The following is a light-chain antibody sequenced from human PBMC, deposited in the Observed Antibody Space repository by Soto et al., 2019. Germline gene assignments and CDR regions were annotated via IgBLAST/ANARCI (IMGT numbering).Light chain of an antibody. Sequence: AILMTQSPSSLSASVGDRVTITCRASQGMRNDLGWYQQKPGKAPKLLIYAASSLQSGVPSRFSGSGSGTDFTLTISSLQPEDFATYYCLQDYNSPWTFGQGTKVEIK. CDR1: QGMRND. CDR3: LQDYNSPWT. CDR2: AAS. V-gene: IGKV1-6*01. J-gene: IGKJ1*01.